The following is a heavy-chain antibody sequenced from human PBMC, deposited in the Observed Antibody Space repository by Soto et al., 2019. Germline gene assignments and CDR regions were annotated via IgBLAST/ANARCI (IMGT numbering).Heavy chain of an antibody. Sequence: LSLTCAIAGDSASSNTAAWNWIRSSPSRGLEWLGRTYYRSNWRHDYAVSVKSRITVNPDTSKNHFSLQLNSVTPDDTAVYYCARGVAGSGFDLWGQGTLVTAPQ. CDR1: GDSASSNTAA. CDR3: ARGVAGSGFDL. V-gene: IGHV6-1*01. D-gene: IGHD6-19*01. CDR2: TYYRSNWRH. J-gene: IGHJ4*02.